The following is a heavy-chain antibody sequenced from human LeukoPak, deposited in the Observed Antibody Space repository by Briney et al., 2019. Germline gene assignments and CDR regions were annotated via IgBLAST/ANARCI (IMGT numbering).Heavy chain of an antibody. CDR1: GGAINNNY. D-gene: IGHD1-26*01. J-gene: IGHJ4*02. CDR3: ARGVNSGYFDY. CDR2: IYYSGST. Sequence: SETLSLTCTVSGGAINNNYWSWIRQPPGKGLEWIGYIYYSGSTNYNPSLKSRVTISVDTSKNQFSLKLTSVTAADTAVYYCARGVNSGYFDYCGQGTLVTVSS. V-gene: IGHV4-59*01.